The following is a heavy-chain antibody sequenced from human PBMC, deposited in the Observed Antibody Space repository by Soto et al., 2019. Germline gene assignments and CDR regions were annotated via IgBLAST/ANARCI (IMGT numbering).Heavy chain of an antibody. V-gene: IGHV4-4*02. CDR3: ASLVG. Sequence: PSETLSLTCAVSGGSISSSNWWSWVRQPPGKWLEWIGEIYHSGSTNYNPSLKSRVTISVDKSKNQFSLKPSSVPAADTAGYYRASLVGWSQGTLVTVSS. CDR2: IYHSGST. J-gene: IGHJ4*02. CDR1: GGSISSSNW.